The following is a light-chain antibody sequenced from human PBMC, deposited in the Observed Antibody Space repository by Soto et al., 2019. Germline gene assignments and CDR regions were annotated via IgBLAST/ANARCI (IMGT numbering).Light chain of an antibody. V-gene: IGKV1-5*03. J-gene: IGKJ1*01. CDR2: KAS. CDR1: QTISSW. Sequence: DIQMTQSASTLSGSLGDRVTITCRASQTISSWLAWYPQTKGKAPKLLIYKASTLKSGVPSRFSGSGSRTEFTLPISSLQPDDVVTDYCQHYNSYSEAFGQGTKVDIK. CDR3: QHYNSYSEA.